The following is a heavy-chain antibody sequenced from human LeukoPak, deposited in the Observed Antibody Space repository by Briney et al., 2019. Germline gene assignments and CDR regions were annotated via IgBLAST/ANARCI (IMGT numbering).Heavy chain of an antibody. J-gene: IGHJ5*02. D-gene: IGHD6-13*01. V-gene: IGHV3-23*01. CDR1: GFTFSTYA. CDR2: ISGSAGGT. Sequence: LTGGSLRLSCAASGFTFSTYALSWVRQAPGKGLEWVSSISGSAGGTYYADSVKGRFTISRDNSKNTLYLQMHSLRAEDTAVYYCAKNGVASSWFNWFDPWGQGTLVTVSS. CDR3: AKNGVASSWFNWFDP.